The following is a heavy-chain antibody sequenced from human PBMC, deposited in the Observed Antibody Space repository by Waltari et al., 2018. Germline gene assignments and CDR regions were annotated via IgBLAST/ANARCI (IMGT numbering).Heavy chain of an antibody. CDR3: ARGGLYGQQLLESAFEI. CDR1: GDSISSYY. J-gene: IGHJ3*02. Sequence: QVQLQESGPGLVKPSETLSLTCTVSGDSISSYYWSWIRQPAGKGLGYIGRIYTGRHPNYNPSLESRVTMSIDTSKNEFSLKLSSVTAADTAVYYCARGGLYGQQLLESAFEIWGQGTKVTVAS. D-gene: IGHD6-13*01. CDR2: IYTGRHP. V-gene: IGHV4-4*07.